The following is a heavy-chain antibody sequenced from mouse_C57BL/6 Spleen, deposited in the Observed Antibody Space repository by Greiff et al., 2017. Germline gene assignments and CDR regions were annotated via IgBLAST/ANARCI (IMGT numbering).Heavy chain of an antibody. Sequence: EVQGVESGAELVRPGASVKLSCTASGFNIKDDYMHWVKQRPEQGLEWIGWIDPENGDTEYASKFQGKATITADTSSNTAYLQLSSLTSEDTAVYYCTKSNYPLYYAMDYWGQGTSVTVSS. V-gene: IGHV14-4*01. D-gene: IGHD2-5*01. CDR1: GFNIKDDY. CDR2: IDPENGDT. J-gene: IGHJ4*01. CDR3: TKSNYPLYYAMDY.